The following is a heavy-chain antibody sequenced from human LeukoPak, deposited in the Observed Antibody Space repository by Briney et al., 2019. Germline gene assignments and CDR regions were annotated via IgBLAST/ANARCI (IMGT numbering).Heavy chain of an antibody. V-gene: IGHV3-66*04. J-gene: IGHJ4*02. CDR2: IYSGGST. CDR3: ARRAGAYSHPYDY. D-gene: IGHD4/OR15-4a*01. CDR1: GFTFSSYS. Sequence: GGSLRLSCAASGFTFSSYSMNWVRQAPGKGLEWVSVIYSGGSTYYADSVKGRFTISRDNSKNTLYLQMNSLRAEDTAVYYCARRAGAYSHPYDYWGQGTLVTVSS.